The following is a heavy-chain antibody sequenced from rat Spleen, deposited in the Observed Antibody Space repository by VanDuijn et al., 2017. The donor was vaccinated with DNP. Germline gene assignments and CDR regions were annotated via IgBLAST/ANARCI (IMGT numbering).Heavy chain of an antibody. V-gene: IGHV5-7*01. CDR3: TTLITFMSG. D-gene: IGHD1-1*01. CDR1: GFTFSNYD. CDR2: ICCSGNRT. J-gene: IGHJ4*01. Sequence: EVQLVESGGGLVQPGKSLKLSCTGSGFTFSNYDMAWVRQAPKRGLEGGPTICCSGNRTYYADTVRGRFTISRDNAKSSLFLQMDSLRSEDTATYYCTTLITFMSGWSQGTSVTVSS.